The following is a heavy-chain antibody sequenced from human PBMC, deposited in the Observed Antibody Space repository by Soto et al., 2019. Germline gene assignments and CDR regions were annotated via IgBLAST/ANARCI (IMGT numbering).Heavy chain of an antibody. CDR1: GGSISSGGYY. CDR3: ARGPGRVTTLSPYYYFDY. J-gene: IGHJ4*02. V-gene: IGHV4-31*03. D-gene: IGHD4-4*01. CDR2: IYYSGST. Sequence: SETLSLTCTVSGGSISSGGYYWSWIHQHPGKGLEWIGYIYYSGSTYCNPSLKSRVTISVDTSKNQFSLKLSSVTAADTAVYYCARGPGRVTTLSPYYYFDYWGQGTLVTVSS.